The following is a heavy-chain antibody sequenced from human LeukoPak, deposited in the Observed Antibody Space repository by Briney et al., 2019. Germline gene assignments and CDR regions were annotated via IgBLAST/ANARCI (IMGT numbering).Heavy chain of an antibody. CDR1: GGSFSSYA. CDR2: IIPILGIA. V-gene: IGHV1-69*04. CDR3: ASSIRDSSGGDY. D-gene: IGHD3-22*01. Sequence: SVKVSCKASGGSFSSYAISWVRQAPGQGLEWMGRIIPILGIANYAQKFQGRVTITADKSTSTAYMELSSLRSEDTAVYYCASSIRDSSGGDYWGQGTLVTVSS. J-gene: IGHJ4*02.